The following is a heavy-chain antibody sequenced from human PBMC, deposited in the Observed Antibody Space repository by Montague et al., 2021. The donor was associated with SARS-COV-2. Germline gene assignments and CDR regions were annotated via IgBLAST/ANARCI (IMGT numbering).Heavy chain of an antibody. D-gene: IGHD2-15*01. CDR1: GFTFSTFA. J-gene: IGHJ4*02. CDR3: AKGGVVVVAATDLDY. Sequence: SLRLFCAASGFTFSTFAMSWVRQAPGKGLEWVSAISLSGGSTYYADSVKGRFTISRDNSKNTLFLQMNSLRAEDTAVYYCAKGGVVVVAATDLDYWGQGTLVTVSS. CDR2: ISLSGGST. V-gene: IGHV3-23*01.